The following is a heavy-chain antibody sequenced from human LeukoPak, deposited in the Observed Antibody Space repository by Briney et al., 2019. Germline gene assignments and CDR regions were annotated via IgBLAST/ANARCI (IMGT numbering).Heavy chain of an antibody. D-gene: IGHD2-8*01. J-gene: IGHJ4*02. CDR2: IKPDGSEV. CDR1: GFTFSNHW. V-gene: IGHV3-7*01. CDR3: AREKSWSRDY. Sequence: GGSRRLSCAASGFTFSNHWMDWVRQAPGKGLEWVANIKPDGSEVHYVDSVKGRFTISRDNAKNSLYLQMNSLRAEDTAVYYCAREKSWSRDYWGQGTLVTVSS.